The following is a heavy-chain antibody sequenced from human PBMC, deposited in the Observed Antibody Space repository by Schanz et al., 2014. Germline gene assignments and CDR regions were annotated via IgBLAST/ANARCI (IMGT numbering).Heavy chain of an antibody. V-gene: IGHV3-23*04. CDR2: ISGSGGST. CDR3: AKGPYYYYYMDV. CDR1: GFTLSNYA. J-gene: IGHJ6*03. Sequence: EVQLVESGGGLIQPGGSLRLSCAASGFTLSNYAMSWVRQAPGKGLEWVSAISGSGGSTYYADSVKGRFTISRDNSKNSLYLQMNSLRADDTAVYYCAKGPYYYYYMDVWGNGTTVTVSS.